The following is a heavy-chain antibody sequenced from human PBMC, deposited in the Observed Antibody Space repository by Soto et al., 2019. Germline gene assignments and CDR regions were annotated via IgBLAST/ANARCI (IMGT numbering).Heavy chain of an antibody. CDR3: TRGLFSGSSYSGSWYYFDS. Sequence: PSETLCLTCAVSGLSFSGYIWTWSRQTPGKGLQWIGQINHSGSSIYNPSLKNRVTISTMSNNKFSLELSSVTAADTAVYYCTRGLFSGSSYSGSWYYFDSWGQGTMVT. V-gene: IGHV4-34*01. D-gene: IGHD1-26*01. CDR1: GLSFSGYI. J-gene: IGHJ4*02. CDR2: INHSGSS.